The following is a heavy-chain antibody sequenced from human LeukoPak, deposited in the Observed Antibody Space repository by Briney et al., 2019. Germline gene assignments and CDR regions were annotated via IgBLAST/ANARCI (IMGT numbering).Heavy chain of an antibody. CDR2: MSGDGRSP. D-gene: IGHD3-10*01. CDR1: GFTFNSYW. J-gene: IGHJ5*02. Sequence: HPGGSLRLSCAASGFTFNSYWMHWVRHAPGKGLVWVSRMSGDGRSPSYADSVKGRFTISRDNAKNTLYLQMDSLRGEDTAVYYCASGYYGSGSYLTSWGQGTLVTVSS. V-gene: IGHV3-74*01. CDR3: ASGYYGSGSYLTS.